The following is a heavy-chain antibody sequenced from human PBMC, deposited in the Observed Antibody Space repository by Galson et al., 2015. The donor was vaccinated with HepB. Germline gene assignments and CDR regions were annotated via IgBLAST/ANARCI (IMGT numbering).Heavy chain of an antibody. CDR2: IKSKSDGGTI. CDR3: STTYYGPGSTGDY. CDR1: GFDFSNAW. J-gene: IGHJ4*02. V-gene: IGHV3-15*05. D-gene: IGHD3-10*01. Sequence: SLRLSCAASGFDFSNAWMNWVRQAPGKGLEWVARIKSKSDGGTIDYAAHVKGRFRLSRDDSINTLDLQMNSLKTEDTAVYYCSTTYYGPGSTGDYWGQGTLVTVSS.